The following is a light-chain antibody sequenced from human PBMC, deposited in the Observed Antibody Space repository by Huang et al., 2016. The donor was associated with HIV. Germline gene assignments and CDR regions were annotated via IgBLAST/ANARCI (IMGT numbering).Light chain of an antibody. CDR2: DAS. CDR1: QNISR. J-gene: IGKJ1*01. V-gene: IGKV3-15*01. Sequence: EIVMTQSPATLSVSPGERAILSCRASQNISRLAWYQQKSGQSPWLRIYDASSRATGIPARFSGSGSGTEFTLTVSSLQSEDFALYYCQQYDDWPPWTFGPGTQVDIK. CDR3: QQYDDWPPWT.